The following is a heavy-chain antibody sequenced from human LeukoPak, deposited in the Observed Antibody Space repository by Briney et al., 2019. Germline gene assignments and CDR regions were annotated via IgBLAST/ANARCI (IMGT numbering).Heavy chain of an antibody. Sequence: SQTLSLTCTVSGGSISSGGYYWSWIRQHPGKGLEWIVYIYYSGSTYYNPSLKSRVTISVYTSKNQFSLKLSSVTAADTAVYYCARGLGSGSYYRPFDYWGQGTLVTVSS. D-gene: IGHD3-10*01. CDR1: GGSISSGGYY. J-gene: IGHJ4*02. CDR3: ARGLGSGSYYRPFDY. CDR2: IYYSGST. V-gene: IGHV4-31*03.